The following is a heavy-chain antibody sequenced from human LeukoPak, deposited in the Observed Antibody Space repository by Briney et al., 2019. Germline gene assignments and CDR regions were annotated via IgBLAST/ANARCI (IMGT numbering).Heavy chain of an antibody. D-gene: IGHD2-2*01. CDR3: VSFYETY. V-gene: IGHV3-74*01. CDR2: INSDGSWT. J-gene: IGHJ4*02. CDR1: GNYW. Sequence: GGSLRLSCAASGNYWMHWVRQAPGKGLVWVSHINSDGSWTSYADSVKGRFSISKDNAKNTVYLQMNNLRAEDTAVYYCVSFYETYWGRGTLVAVSS.